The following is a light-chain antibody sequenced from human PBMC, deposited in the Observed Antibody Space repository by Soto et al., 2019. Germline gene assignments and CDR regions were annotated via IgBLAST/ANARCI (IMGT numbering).Light chain of an antibody. CDR2: DAS. J-gene: IGKJ1*01. CDR3: QQYNSYPWT. V-gene: IGKV1-5*01. Sequence: DIQMTQSPSSLSASVADRVTITCQASQDISNYLNWYQQKPGKAPKLLIYDASSLESGVPSRFSGSGSGTEFTLTISSLQPDDFATYYCQQYNSYPWTFGQGTKVDIK. CDR1: QDISNY.